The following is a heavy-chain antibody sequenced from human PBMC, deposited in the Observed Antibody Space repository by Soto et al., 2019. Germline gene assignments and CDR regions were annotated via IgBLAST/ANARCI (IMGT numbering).Heavy chain of an antibody. CDR2: IYYAGSS. D-gene: IGHD1-7*01. CDR3: ARHSWELRKTFDY. CDR1: GGSINNYY. V-gene: IGHV4-59*08. Sequence: QVQLQESGPGLVKPSETLSLTCTVSGGSINNYYWSWIRQPPGDGLEWIGSIYYAGSSNYNPSLNSRVTISLDTSKNHFSLKLTSETAADTAVYYCARHSWELRKTFDYWGQGTLVTVSS. J-gene: IGHJ4*01.